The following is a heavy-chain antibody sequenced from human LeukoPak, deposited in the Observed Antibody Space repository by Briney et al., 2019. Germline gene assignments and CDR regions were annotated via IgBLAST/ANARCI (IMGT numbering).Heavy chain of an antibody. CDR1: GFTFSSYA. Sequence: GGSLRLSCAASGFTFSSYAMHWVRQAPGKGLEWVAVISYDGSNKYYTDSVKGRFTISRDNSKNTLYLQMNSLKTEDTAVYYCTRVVDYYDSSGYEVEAKNEDFDYWGQGTLVTVSS. CDR3: TRVVDYYDSSGYEVEAKNEDFDY. D-gene: IGHD3-22*01. J-gene: IGHJ4*02. CDR2: ISYDGSNK. V-gene: IGHV3-30*04.